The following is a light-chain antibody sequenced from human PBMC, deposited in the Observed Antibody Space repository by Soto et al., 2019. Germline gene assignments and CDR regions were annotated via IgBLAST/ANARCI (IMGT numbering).Light chain of an antibody. J-gene: IGLJ1*01. CDR3: SSYATSSAYV. V-gene: IGLV2-14*01. Sequence: QSVLTQPASVSGSPGQSITISCTGTSSDIGGYNYVSWYQQHPGKAPKLMIYEVSSRPLGVSNRFSGSKSGYTASLTISWLQAEDEADYYCSSYATSSAYVFGTGTKVTVL. CDR2: EVS. CDR1: SSDIGGYNY.